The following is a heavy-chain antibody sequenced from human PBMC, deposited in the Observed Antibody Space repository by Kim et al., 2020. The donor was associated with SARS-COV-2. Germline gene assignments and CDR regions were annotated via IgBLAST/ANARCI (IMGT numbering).Heavy chain of an antibody. CDR3: ARVLTDDSSGYQSLDY. Sequence: SRKSRVTISVDTSKNQFSLKLSSVTGADTAVYYCARVLTDDSSGYQSLDYWGQGTMVTVSS. D-gene: IGHD3-22*01. J-gene: IGHJ4*02. V-gene: IGHV4-31*02.